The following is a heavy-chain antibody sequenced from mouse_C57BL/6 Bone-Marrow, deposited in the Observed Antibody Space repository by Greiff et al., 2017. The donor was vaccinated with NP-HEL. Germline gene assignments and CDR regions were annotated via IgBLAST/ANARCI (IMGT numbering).Heavy chain of an antibody. CDR2: IYPRSGNT. V-gene: IGHV1-81*01. J-gene: IGHJ3*01. D-gene: IGHD1-1*01. Sequence: QVQLQQSGAELARPGASVKLSCKASGYAFTSYGISWVKQRTGQGLEWIGEIYPRSGNTYYNEKFKGKATLTADKSSSTAYMELRSLTSEDSAVYFCAGYGSSYRFAYWGQGTLVTVSA. CDR3: AGYGSSYRFAY. CDR1: GYAFTSYG.